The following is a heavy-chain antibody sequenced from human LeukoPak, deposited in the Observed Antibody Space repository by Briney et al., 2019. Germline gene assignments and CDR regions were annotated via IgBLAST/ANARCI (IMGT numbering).Heavy chain of an antibody. Sequence: GSLRLFCAASGFTFRSYGMHLVRQAPGKGLEGVANIKQDGSEEYYVDSVKGRFTISRDNAKNSLYLQMNSLRAKDTAVYYCASGLYYDFWSGYYPVAFDIWGQGTMVTVSS. CDR3: ASGLYYDFWSGYYPVAFDI. V-gene: IGHV3-7*03. D-gene: IGHD3-3*01. CDR2: IKQDGSEE. CDR1: GFTFRSYG. J-gene: IGHJ3*02.